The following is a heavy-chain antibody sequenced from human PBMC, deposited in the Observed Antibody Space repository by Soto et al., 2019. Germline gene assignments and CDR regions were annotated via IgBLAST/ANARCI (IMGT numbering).Heavy chain of an antibody. D-gene: IGHD3-22*01. Sequence: QITLKESGPTLVKPTQTLTLTCTFSGFSLSTSGVGVGWIRQPPGKALEWIALIYRDDDNRSSPSPKSRLTITKDTSNDQVVLTMTNMDPVDTATYYWAHSFSLIRAEYFQHWGQGPLVAVSS. CDR1: GFSLSTSGVG. CDR3: AHSFSLIRAEYFQH. V-gene: IGHV2-5*02. J-gene: IGHJ1*01. CDR2: IYRDDDN.